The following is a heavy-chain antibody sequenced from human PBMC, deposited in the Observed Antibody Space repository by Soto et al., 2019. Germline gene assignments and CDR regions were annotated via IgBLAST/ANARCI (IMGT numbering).Heavy chain of an antibody. J-gene: IGHJ4*02. CDR3: ARGHSDVLTGYHVRYFDY. D-gene: IGHD3-9*01. CDR1: GGSVRSDDYF. Sequence: QVQLQESGPGLVKPSQTLSLRCSVSGGSVRSDDYFWSWIRQPPGKALEWMGYISHSGTAYYNPSLKRRLAMSIDTSKKHFSLSLRSLTAADTATYYCARGHSDVLTGYHVRYFDYWGRGTRVTVSS. V-gene: IGHV4-30-4*01. CDR2: ISHSGTA.